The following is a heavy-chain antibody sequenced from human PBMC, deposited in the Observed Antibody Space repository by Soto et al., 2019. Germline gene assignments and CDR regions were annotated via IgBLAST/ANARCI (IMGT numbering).Heavy chain of an antibody. V-gene: IGHV1-8*01. J-gene: IGHJ4*02. D-gene: IGHD4-17*01. CDR3: TTWTHGLRFGY. Sequence: ASVKVSCKASGHTFTSYDINWVRQATGQGPEWMGWMNPNSGNTGYAQKFQGRVTMTRNTSISTAYMELSSLRSEDTAVYYCTTWTHGLRFGYWGQGTLVTVSS. CDR1: GHTFTSYD. CDR2: MNPNSGNT.